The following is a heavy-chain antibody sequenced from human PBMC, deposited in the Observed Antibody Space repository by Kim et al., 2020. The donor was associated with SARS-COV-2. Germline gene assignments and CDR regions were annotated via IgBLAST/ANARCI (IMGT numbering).Heavy chain of an antibody. CDR3: ARQGGPQQLDPFDF. Sequence: GESLKISCKGSGYSFTSNCIVWVRQAPGRGLEWMGIISFDGSDTRYSPSFQGQVTISADMSINTAYLQWSSLKSSDTAMYYCARQGGPQQLDPFDFWGQGTLVTVSS. CDR1: GYSFTSNC. V-gene: IGHV5-51*01. J-gene: IGHJ4*02. CDR2: ISFDGSDT. D-gene: IGHD6-13*01.